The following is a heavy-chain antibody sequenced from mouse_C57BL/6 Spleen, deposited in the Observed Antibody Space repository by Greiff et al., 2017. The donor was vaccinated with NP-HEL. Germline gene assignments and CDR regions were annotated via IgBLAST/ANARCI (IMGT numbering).Heavy chain of an antibody. CDR3: ARGTTGVMDY. CDR2: INPSTGGT. V-gene: IGHV1-42*01. CDR1: GYSFTGYY. D-gene: IGHD1-1*01. J-gene: IGHJ4*01. Sequence: DVKLQESGPELVKPGASVKISCKASGYSFTGYYMNWVKQSPEKSLEWIGEINPSTGGTTYNQKFKAKATLTVDKSSSTAYMQLKSLTSEDSAVYYCARGTTGVMDYWGQGTSVTVSS.